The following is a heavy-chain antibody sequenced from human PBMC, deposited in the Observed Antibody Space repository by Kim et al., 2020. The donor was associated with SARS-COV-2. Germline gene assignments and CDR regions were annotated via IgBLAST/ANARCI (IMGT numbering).Heavy chain of an antibody. D-gene: IGHD1-26*01. CDR1: GFTFSNAW. CDR2: IKSKTDGGTT. Sequence: GGSLRLSCAASGFTFSNAWMSWVRQAPGKGLEWVGRIKSKTDGGTTDYAAPVKGRFTISRDDSKNTLYLQMNSLKTEDTAVYYCTTEREIQDAFDIWGQGTMVTVSS. V-gene: IGHV3-15*01. J-gene: IGHJ3*02. CDR3: TTEREIQDAFDI.